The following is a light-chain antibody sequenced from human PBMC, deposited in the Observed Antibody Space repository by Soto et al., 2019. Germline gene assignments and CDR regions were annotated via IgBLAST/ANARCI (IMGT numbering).Light chain of an antibody. J-gene: IGLJ2*01. CDR3: QSYDSDFVV. CDR2: EVS. Sequence: QSALTQPPSASGSPGQSVTISCTGTSSDVGGYNYVSWYQQHPGKAPKVMIYEVSKRPSGVPDRFSGSKSGNTASLTVSGLQTEDEADYYCQSYDSDFVVFGGGTKLTVL. V-gene: IGLV2-8*01. CDR1: SSDVGGYNY.